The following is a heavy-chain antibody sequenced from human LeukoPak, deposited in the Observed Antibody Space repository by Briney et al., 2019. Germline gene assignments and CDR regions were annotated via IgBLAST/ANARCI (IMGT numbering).Heavy chain of an antibody. V-gene: IGHV3-30-3*01. D-gene: IGHD6-19*01. Sequence: GGSLRLSCAASGFTCSSYAMHWVRQAPGKGLEWVAVISYDGSNKYYADSVKGRFTISRDNSKNTLYLQMNSLRAEDTAVYYCARDGAGYSSGWYGGDYWGQGTLVTVSS. CDR3: ARDGAGYSSGWYGGDY. CDR1: GFTCSSYA. CDR2: ISYDGSNK. J-gene: IGHJ4*02.